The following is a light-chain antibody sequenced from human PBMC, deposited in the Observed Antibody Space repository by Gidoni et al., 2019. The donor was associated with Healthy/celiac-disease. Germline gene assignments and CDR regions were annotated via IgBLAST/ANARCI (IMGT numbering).Light chain of an antibody. CDR3: QQRSNWPGT. Sequence: EIVLTQYPANLSLSPGERATLSCRASQSVSSYLAWYQQKPCQVPMLLIYDASNRATGIPAMFIGSGSVTDFTLTIISLEPEDFSVYYCQQRSNWPGTFGGGTKVEIQ. CDR1: QSVSSY. V-gene: IGKV3-11*01. J-gene: IGKJ4*01. CDR2: DAS.